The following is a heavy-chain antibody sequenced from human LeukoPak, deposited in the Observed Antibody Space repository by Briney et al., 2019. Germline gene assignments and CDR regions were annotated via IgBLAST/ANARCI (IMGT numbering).Heavy chain of an antibody. CDR2: INHSGST. CDR3: ATKPDYGERNWFDP. CDR1: GGSFSGYY. Sequence: SETLSLTCAVYGGSFSGYYWSWIRQPPGEGLEWIGEINHSGSTNYNPSLKSRVTISVDTSKNQFSLKVSSVTAADTAVYYCATKPDYGERNWFDPWGQGTLVTVSS. J-gene: IGHJ5*02. V-gene: IGHV4-34*01. D-gene: IGHD4-17*01.